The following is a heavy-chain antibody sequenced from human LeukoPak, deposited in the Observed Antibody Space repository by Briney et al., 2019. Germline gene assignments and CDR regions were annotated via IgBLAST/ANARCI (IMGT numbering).Heavy chain of an antibody. D-gene: IGHD1-7*01. CDR3: ARLELELRDYYSYYMDV. V-gene: IGHV3-33*01. J-gene: IGHJ6*03. CDR2: IWYDGSNK. Sequence: GGSLRLSCAASGFTFRNYGMNWVRQAPGKGLEWVAGIWYDGSNKDYVDSVKGRFTISRDNSKNTLYLEMNSLTVEDTAVYYCARLELELRDYYSYYMDVWGKGPTVTVSS. CDR1: GFTFRNYG.